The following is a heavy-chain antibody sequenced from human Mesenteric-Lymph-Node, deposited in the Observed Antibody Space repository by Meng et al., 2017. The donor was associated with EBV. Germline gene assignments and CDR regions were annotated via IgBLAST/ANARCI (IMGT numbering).Heavy chain of an antibody. Sequence: QRWGEEWLKPSTTLSPSCHVYGGSFSGYYWSWIRQPPGKGLEWIGEINHSGSTNYNPSLKSRVTISVDTSKNQFSLKLSSVTAADTAVYYCARGEKGPIDYWGQGTLVTVSS. CDR3: ARGEKGPIDY. J-gene: IGHJ4*02. CDR2: INHSGST. V-gene: IGHV4-34*01. CDR1: GGSFSGYY.